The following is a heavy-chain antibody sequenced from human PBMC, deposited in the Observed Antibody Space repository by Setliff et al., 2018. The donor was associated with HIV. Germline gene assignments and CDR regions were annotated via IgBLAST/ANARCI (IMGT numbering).Heavy chain of an antibody. J-gene: IGHJ4*02. CDR3: ARRTSFIGGAVAGNFDY. D-gene: IGHD6-19*01. Sequence: PSQTLSLPCDVSPRSFGGYYWSWIRQSPGKGLEWIGEINDSGKTNYNPSLKSRVTISVDTSKNNFSLRLKSVTAADTAVFYCARRTSFIGGAVAGNFDYWGQGTPVTVSS. V-gene: IGHV4-34*01. CDR1: PRSFGGYY. CDR2: INDSGKT.